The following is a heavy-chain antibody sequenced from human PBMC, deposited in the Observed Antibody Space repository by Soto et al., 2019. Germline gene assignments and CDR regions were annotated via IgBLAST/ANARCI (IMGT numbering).Heavy chain of an antibody. CDR2: IYYSGST. V-gene: IGHV4-59*01. J-gene: IGHJ4*02. Sequence: QVQLQESGPGLVKPSETLSLTCTVSGGSISSYYWSWIRQPPGKGLEWIGYIYYSGSTNYNPFLKRRVTISVDTSKNQFSLKLSSVTAAGTAVYYCARGAEMATIVDYWGQGTLVTVSS. CDR1: GGSISSYY. D-gene: IGHD5-12*01. CDR3: ARGAEMATIVDY.